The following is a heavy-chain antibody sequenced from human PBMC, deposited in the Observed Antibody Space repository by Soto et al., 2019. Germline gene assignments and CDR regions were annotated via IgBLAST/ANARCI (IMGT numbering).Heavy chain of an antibody. CDR3: ARVIGPGDSSSY. D-gene: IGHD3-22*01. CDR1: GFTFSRYW. J-gene: IGHJ4*02. CDR2: IKSDGRST. V-gene: IGHV3-74*01. Sequence: EVQLVESGGGLDQRGGSMRLSCAASGFTFSRYWMHWVRQAPGKGLVWVSRIKSDGRSTSYADSVKGRFTISRDNAKNTLYLQMNSLIAEDTAVYYCARVIGPGDSSSYWGQGTLVTVSS.